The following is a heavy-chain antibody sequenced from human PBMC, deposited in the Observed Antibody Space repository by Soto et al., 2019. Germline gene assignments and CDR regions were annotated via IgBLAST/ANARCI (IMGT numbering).Heavy chain of an antibody. D-gene: IGHD5-12*01. V-gene: IGHV4-31*03. J-gene: IGHJ4*02. CDR3: ARGMATIADTLMHDY. Sequence: QVQLQESGPGLVKPSQTLSLTCTVSGGSISSGGYYWSWIRQRPGKGLEWIGYIYYSGSTYYNPSLKSRVTISVDTSKNQFSLKLSSVTAADTAVYYCARGMATIADTLMHDYWGQGTLVTVSS. CDR2: IYYSGST. CDR1: GGSISSGGYY.